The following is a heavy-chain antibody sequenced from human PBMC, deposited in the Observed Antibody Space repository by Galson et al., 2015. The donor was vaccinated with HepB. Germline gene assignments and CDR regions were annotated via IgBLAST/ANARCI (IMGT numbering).Heavy chain of an antibody. D-gene: IGHD6-19*01. J-gene: IGHJ4*02. CDR2: ISYDGSNK. CDR3: AREAVGGSGWHYFDY. CDR1: GFTFSSYA. Sequence: SLRLSCAASGFTFSSYAMHWVRQAPGKGLEWVAVISYDGSNKYYADSVKGRFTISRDNSKNTLYLQMNSLRAEDTAVYYCAREAVGGSGWHYFDYWGQGTLVTVSS. V-gene: IGHV3-30-3*01.